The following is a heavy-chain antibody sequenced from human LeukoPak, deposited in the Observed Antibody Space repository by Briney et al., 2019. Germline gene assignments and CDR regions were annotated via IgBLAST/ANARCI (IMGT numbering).Heavy chain of an antibody. J-gene: IGHJ4*02. Sequence: SETLSLTCTVSGGSINSGSYYWGFIRQPPGKGLEWIGGLFYTGSTYYNPSLESRVTISADTSKNQFSLKLNSVTAADTAVYYCARRGRTGSTFDYWGQGTLVTVSS. CDR1: GGSINSGSYY. CDR3: ARRGRTGSTFDY. D-gene: IGHD1-1*01. CDR2: LFYTGST. V-gene: IGHV4-39*01.